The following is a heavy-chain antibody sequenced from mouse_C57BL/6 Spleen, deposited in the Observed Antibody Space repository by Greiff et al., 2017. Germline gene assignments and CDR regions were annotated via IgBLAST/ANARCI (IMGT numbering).Heavy chain of an antibody. CDR1: GYTFTDYN. V-gene: IGHV1-22*01. D-gene: IGHD1-1*01. J-gene: IGHJ3*01. Sequence: VQLKESGPELVKPGASVKMSCKASGYTFTDYNMHWVKQSHGKSLEWIGYINPNNGGTSYNQKFKGKATLTVNKSSSTAYMELRSLTSEDSAVXYCARDYYYGSSYVRFAYWGQGTLVTVSA. CDR3: ARDYYYGSSYVRFAY. CDR2: INPNNGGT.